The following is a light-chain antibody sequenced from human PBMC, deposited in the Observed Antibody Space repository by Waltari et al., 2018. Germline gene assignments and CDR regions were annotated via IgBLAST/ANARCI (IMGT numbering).Light chain of an antibody. V-gene: IGKV3-20*01. Sequence: EIVLTQSPGTLSLSPGERPTLSCRASQSVSNNFLNWYQQNPGQAPRLLINGASRRATGIPNRFSGSGSETDFTLTISRLETEDFAVYYCQQYDGVVLTFGGGTKVEI. CDR2: GAS. CDR3: QQYDGVVLT. CDR1: QSVSNNF. J-gene: IGKJ4*01.